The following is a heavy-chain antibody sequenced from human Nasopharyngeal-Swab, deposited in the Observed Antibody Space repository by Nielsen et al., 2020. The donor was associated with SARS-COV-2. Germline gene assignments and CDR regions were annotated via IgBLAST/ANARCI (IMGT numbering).Heavy chain of an antibody. V-gene: IGHV1-8*01. CDR3: ARGSHYDYVWGSYKHNLDV. J-gene: IGHJ6*03. D-gene: IGHD3-16*01. Sequence: ASVKVSCKASGYTFTSSYINWLRHATGQGLEWMGWMNPNSGNTGSAQKFQGIVTMTRNTSISTAYMELLSLRSEDTAVYYFARGSHYDYVWGSYKHNLDVGGKGTTVTVS. CDR1: GYTFTSSY. CDR2: MNPNSGNT.